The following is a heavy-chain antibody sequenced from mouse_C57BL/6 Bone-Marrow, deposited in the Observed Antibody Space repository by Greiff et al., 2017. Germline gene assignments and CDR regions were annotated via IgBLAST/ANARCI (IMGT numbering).Heavy chain of an antibody. J-gene: IGHJ3*01. CDR1: GFNLKDDY. CDR2: IDPDNGAT. D-gene: IGHD1-1*01. Sequence: EVTLQESGAALVRPGASVKLSCTASGFNLKDDYMHWVKQRPEPGLAWIGWIDPDNGATEYASKFQGKATRTSDTSSNTAYLQLSSLTSEDTAVDYWTSITSGVDAYWGQGTLVTGSA. CDR3: TSITSGVDAY. V-gene: IGHV14-4*01.